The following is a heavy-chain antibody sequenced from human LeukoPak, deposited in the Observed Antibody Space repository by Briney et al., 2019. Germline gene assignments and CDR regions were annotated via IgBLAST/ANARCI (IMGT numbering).Heavy chain of an antibody. CDR3: AKDLGGSSWSGFDY. Sequence: PGGSLRLSCAASGLTVSNNDVSWVRQAPGKGLEWVSAISGSGGSTYYADSVKGRFTISRDNSKNTLYLQMNSLRAEDTAVYYCAKDLGGSSWSGFDYWGQGTLVTVSS. CDR2: ISGSGGST. J-gene: IGHJ4*02. CDR1: GLTVSNND. D-gene: IGHD6-13*01. V-gene: IGHV3-23*01.